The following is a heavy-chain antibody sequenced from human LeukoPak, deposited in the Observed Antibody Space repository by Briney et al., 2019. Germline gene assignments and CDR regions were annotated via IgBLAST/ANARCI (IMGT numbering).Heavy chain of an antibody. CDR3: AKDLSGYYSVYAGY. J-gene: IGHJ4*02. D-gene: IGHD3-22*01. CDR2: ISGSGGST. Sequence: PGGSLRLSCAASGFTFSSYAMSWVRQAPGKGLDWVSAISGSGGSTYYADSVKGRFTISRDNSKNTLYLQMNSLYAEDTAVYYCAKDLSGYYSVYAGYWGQRTLVTVSS. V-gene: IGHV3-23*01. CDR1: GFTFSSYA.